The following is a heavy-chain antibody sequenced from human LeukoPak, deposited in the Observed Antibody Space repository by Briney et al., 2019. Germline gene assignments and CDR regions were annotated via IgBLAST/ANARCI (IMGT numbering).Heavy chain of an antibody. J-gene: IGHJ4*02. CDR1: GYTFTNYA. CDR3: TRGPGIFGVVNWKFDY. Sequence: ASVTVSCKASGYTFTNYAMHWVRQAPGQRLEWMGWINAGNGNTKYSQEFQGRVTITRDTSASTAYMELSSLTSDDMAVYYCTRGPGIFGVVNWKFDYWGQGTLVTVSS. V-gene: IGHV1-3*03. D-gene: IGHD3-3*01. CDR2: INAGNGNT.